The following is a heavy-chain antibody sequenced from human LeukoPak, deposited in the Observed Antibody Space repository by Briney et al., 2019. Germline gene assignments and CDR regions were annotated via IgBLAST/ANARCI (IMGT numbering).Heavy chain of an antibody. V-gene: IGHV4-39*01. CDR2: IYYSGST. D-gene: IGHD3-10*01. J-gene: IGHJ5*02. CDR3: ARHRYYGSGSRPNWFDP. CDR1: GGSISSSSYY. Sequence: SETLSLTCTVSGGSISSSSYYWGWIRQPPGKGLEWIGSIYYSGSTYYNPSLKSRVTISVDTSKNQFSLKLSSVTAAGTAVYYCARHRYYGSGSRPNWFDPWGQGTLVTVSS.